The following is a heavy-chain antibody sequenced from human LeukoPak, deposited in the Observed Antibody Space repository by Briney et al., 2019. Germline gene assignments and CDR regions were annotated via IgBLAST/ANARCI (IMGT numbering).Heavy chain of an antibody. CDR1: GYTFTSYA. Sequence: GASVKVSCKASGYTFTSYAMHWVRQAPGQRLEWMGWISAYNGNTNYAQKLQGRVTMTTDTSTSTAYMELRSLRSDDTAVYYCAAGSAGQRLELRNAFDIWGQGTMVTVSS. CDR2: ISAYNGNT. V-gene: IGHV1-18*01. J-gene: IGHJ3*02. CDR3: AAGSAGQRLELRNAFDI. D-gene: IGHD1-7*01.